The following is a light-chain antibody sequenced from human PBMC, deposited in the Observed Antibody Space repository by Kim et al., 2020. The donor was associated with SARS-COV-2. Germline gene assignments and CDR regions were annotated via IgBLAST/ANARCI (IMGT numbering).Light chain of an antibody. CDR1: SGSSARNY. Sequence: KTVTISCTRSSGSSARNYVQWYQQRPGSAPTTVIYEDNQRPSGVPDRFSGSIDSSSNSASLTISGLKTEDEADYYCQSYGSSAYVVFGGGTRLTVL. CDR2: EDN. V-gene: IGLV6-57*03. J-gene: IGLJ2*01. CDR3: QSYGSSAYVV.